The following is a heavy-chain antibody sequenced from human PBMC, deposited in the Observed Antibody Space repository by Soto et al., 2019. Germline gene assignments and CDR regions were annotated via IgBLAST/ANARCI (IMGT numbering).Heavy chain of an antibody. Sequence: ASVKVSCKASGYTFTSYGISWVRQAPGQGLEWMGWISAYNGNTNYAQKLQGRVTMTTDTSTSTAYMELRSLRSDDTAVYYCARGSYGGYYDFWSGYYSQGYYYYMDVWGKGTTVTVSS. J-gene: IGHJ6*03. V-gene: IGHV1-18*01. CDR2: ISAYNGNT. D-gene: IGHD3-3*01. CDR1: GYTFTSYG. CDR3: ARGSYGGYYDFWSGYYSQGYYYYMDV.